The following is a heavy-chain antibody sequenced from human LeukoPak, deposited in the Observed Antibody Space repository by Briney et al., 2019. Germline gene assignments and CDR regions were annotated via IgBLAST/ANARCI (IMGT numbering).Heavy chain of an antibody. V-gene: IGHV3-23*01. Sequence: GGSLRLSCAASGFTFSSYAMSWVRQAPGKGLEWVSAISGSGGSTYYADSVKGRFTISRDNSKNTLYLQMNSLRAEDTAVYYCAKAMRLEYYDSSGQPFDYWGQGTLVTVSS. J-gene: IGHJ4*02. CDR3: AKAMRLEYYDSSGQPFDY. D-gene: IGHD3-22*01. CDR2: ISGSGGST. CDR1: GFTFSSYA.